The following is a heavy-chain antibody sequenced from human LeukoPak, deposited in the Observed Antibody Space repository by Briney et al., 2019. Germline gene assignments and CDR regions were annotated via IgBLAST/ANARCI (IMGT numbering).Heavy chain of an antibody. J-gene: IGHJ6*02. CDR1: EYTFTSYY. CDR3: ARDLVPAAIFPNIDIYGMDV. D-gene: IGHD2-2*01. V-gene: IGHV1-46*01. CDR2: INPSGGST. Sequence: ASVKVSCKASEYTFTSYYMHWVRQAPGQGLEWMGIINPSGGSTSYAQKFQGRVTMTRDTSTSTVYMELSSLRSEDTAVYYCARDLVPAAIFPNIDIYGMDVWGQGTTVTVSS.